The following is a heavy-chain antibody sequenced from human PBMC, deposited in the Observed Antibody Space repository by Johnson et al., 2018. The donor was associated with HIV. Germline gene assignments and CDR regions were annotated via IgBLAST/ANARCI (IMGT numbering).Heavy chain of an antibody. V-gene: IGHV3-9*01. CDR1: GFAFEDYA. J-gene: IGHJ3*02. D-gene: IGHD2-15*01. CDR2: INWNSDTI. CDR3: ARKVVVVAAAAGDAFDI. Sequence: VQLVESGGGLVQPGRSLRLSCAASGFAFEDYAMHWVRQAPGKGLEWVSGINWNSDTIDYADSVKGRFTISRDNAKNSVYLQMDSLRAEDTALYYCARKVVVVAAAAGDAFDIWGQGTMVTVSS.